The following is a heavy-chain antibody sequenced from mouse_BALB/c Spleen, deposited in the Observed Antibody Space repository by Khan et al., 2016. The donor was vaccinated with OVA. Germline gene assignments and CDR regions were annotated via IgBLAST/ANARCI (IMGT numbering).Heavy chain of an antibody. CDR2: IWSGGST. CDR3: ARNYDYDEGLVY. V-gene: IGHV2-2*02. J-gene: IGHJ3*01. D-gene: IGHD2-4*01. CDR1: GFSLTSYG. Sequence: VELVESGPGLVQPSQSLSITCTVPGFSLTSYGIHWVRQSPGKGLEWLGVIWSGGSTDYDAAFISRMSISKDNSKSQVFFKMNSLQGNDTAIYYCARNYDYDEGLVYWGQGTLVTVSA.